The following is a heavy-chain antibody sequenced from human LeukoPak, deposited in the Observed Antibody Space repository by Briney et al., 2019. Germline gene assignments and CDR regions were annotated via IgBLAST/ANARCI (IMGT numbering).Heavy chain of an antibody. CDR3: ARARRGTMVRGVIPPYYFDY. D-gene: IGHD3-10*01. CDR1: GYTFTSYD. CDR2: MNPNSGNT. Sequence: ASVTVSCTASGYTFTSYDINWVRQATGQGLEWMGWMNPNSGNTGYAQKFQGRVTMTRNTSISTAYMELSSLRSEDTAVYYCARARRGTMVRGVIPPYYFDYWGQGTLVTVSS. V-gene: IGHV1-8*01. J-gene: IGHJ4*02.